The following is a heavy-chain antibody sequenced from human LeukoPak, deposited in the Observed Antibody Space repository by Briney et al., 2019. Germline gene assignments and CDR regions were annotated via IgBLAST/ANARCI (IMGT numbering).Heavy chain of an antibody. D-gene: IGHD3-22*01. V-gene: IGHV3-23*01. J-gene: IGHJ4*02. CDR1: GFTFSSYV. Sequence: PGGSLRLSRGASGFTFSSYVMSWVRQAPGKGLGWVSAISGGDGSTYYEDAVKGRFTISRDNSKNTLYLLMNSLRAEDTAVYYCAKWLRDSSGYYFDFWGQGTLVTVSS. CDR3: AKWLRDSSGYYFDF. CDR2: ISGGDGST.